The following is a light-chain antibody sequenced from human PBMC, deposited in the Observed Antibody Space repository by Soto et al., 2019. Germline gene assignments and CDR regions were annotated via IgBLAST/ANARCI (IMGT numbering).Light chain of an antibody. Sequence: QSVLTQPPSVSGAPGQRVTISCTGSSSNIGAGYDVHWYQQLPGRAPKLLIYGNTNRPSGVPDRFSGSKSRTSASLAITGLQAEDEADYYCLSFDSSLSVVFGGGTKLTVL. CDR3: LSFDSSLSVV. J-gene: IGLJ2*01. CDR1: SSNIGAGYD. V-gene: IGLV1-40*01. CDR2: GNT.